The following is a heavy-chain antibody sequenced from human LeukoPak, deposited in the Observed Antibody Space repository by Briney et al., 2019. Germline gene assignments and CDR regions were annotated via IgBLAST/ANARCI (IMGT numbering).Heavy chain of an antibody. D-gene: IGHD6-13*01. V-gene: IGHV3-74*01. Sequence: GGSLRLSCAASGFTFSSHWMHWVRQAPGKGLVWVSRINTDGSTTSYADSVKGRLTISRDNAKNTVYLQMNSLRADDTAVYYCARVLIAATGGDYWGQGTLVTVFS. CDR2: INTDGSTT. J-gene: IGHJ4*02. CDR1: GFTFSSHW. CDR3: ARVLIAATGGDY.